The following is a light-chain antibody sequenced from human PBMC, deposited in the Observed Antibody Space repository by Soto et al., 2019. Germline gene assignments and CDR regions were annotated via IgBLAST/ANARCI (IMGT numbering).Light chain of an antibody. Sequence: QSALTQPASVSGSPGQSITISCTGTSSDVGGYKYVSWYQQDPGKAPKLKIYDVSNRPAGVSNRFSGSKSGNTASLTISGLQAEDEADYYCSSYTTSSTLVFGGGTKLTVL. V-gene: IGLV2-14*01. CDR3: SSYTTSSTLV. CDR2: DVS. J-gene: IGLJ2*01. CDR1: SSDVGGYKY.